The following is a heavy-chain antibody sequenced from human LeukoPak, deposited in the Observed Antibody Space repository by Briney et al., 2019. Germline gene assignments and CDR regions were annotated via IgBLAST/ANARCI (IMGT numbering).Heavy chain of an antibody. CDR2: INPSGGST. CDR3: ARAITYFVPYYYDSSGIRGPPGGY. V-gene: IGHV1-46*01. D-gene: IGHD3-22*01. Sequence: GASVKVSCKASGYTFTSYYMHWVRQAPGQGLEWMGIINPSGGSTSYAQKFQGRVTMTRDTSTSTVYMELSSLRSEDTAVYYCARAITYFVPYYYDSSGIRGPPGGYWGQGTLVTVSS. CDR1: GYTFTSYY. J-gene: IGHJ4*02.